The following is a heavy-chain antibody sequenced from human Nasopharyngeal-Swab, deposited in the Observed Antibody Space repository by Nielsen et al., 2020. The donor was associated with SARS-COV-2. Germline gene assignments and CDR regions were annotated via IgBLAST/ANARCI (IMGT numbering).Heavy chain of an antibody. J-gene: IGHJ4*02. CDR3: AREGWYCSGGSCFLHYFDY. Sequence: GGSLRLSCAASGFTFSSYSMNWVRQAPGKGLEWVSSISSSSSYIYYADSVKGRFTISGDNAKNSLYLQMNSLRAEDTAVYYCAREGWYCSGGSCFLHYFDYWGQGTLVTVSS. D-gene: IGHD2-15*01. CDR2: ISSSSSYI. V-gene: IGHV3-21*01. CDR1: GFTFSSYS.